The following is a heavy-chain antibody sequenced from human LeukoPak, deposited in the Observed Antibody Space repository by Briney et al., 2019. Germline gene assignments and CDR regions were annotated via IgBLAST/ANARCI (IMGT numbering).Heavy chain of an antibody. Sequence: SETLSLTCAVYGGSFSGYYWSWIRQPPGKGLEWIGEINHSGSTNYNPPLKSRVTISVDTSKNQFSLKLSSVTAADTAVYYCARDGSIAARLWFDPWGQETLVTVSS. CDR1: GGSFSGYY. V-gene: IGHV4-34*01. CDR2: INHSGST. CDR3: ARDGSIAARLWFDP. D-gene: IGHD6-6*01. J-gene: IGHJ5*02.